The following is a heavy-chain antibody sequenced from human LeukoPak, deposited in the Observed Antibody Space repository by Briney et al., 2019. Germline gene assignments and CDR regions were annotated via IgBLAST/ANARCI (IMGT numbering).Heavy chain of an antibody. CDR1: GGSISSSSYY. J-gene: IGHJ4*02. V-gene: IGHV4-39*07. Sequence: SETLSLTCTVSGGSISSSSYYWGWIRQPPGKGLEWIGSIYYSGSTYYNPSLKSRVTISVDTSKNQFSLKLSSVTAADTAVYYCARVRGGTYYYDSSGYYYGKRYFDYWGQGTLVTVSS. CDR3: ARVRGGTYYYDSSGYYYGKRYFDY. D-gene: IGHD3-22*01. CDR2: IYYSGST.